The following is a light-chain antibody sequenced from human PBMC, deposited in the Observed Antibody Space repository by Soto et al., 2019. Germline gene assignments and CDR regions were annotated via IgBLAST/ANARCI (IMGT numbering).Light chain of an antibody. V-gene: IGKV3-11*01. CDR2: DAS. Sequence: EIVLTQSPATLSLSPGERATLSCRASQSVSSYLAWYQQKPGQAPRLLIYDASNRATGIPARFSGSGSGTDFTLPISSLEPEDFAVYYCQQRSNWHLTFGGGTKVEIQ. CDR3: QQRSNWHLT. J-gene: IGKJ4*01. CDR1: QSVSSY.